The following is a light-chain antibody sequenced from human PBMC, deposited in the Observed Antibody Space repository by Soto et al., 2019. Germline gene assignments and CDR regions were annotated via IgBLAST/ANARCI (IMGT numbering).Light chain of an antibody. V-gene: IGLV2-14*01. J-gene: IGLJ2*01. CDR3: SSYTSSTF. CDR2: DVS. Sequence: QSVLTQPASVSGSPGQSITISCTGTSSDVGGYNYVSWYQQHPGKAPKLMIYDVSNRPSGVSNRFSGSKSGNTASLTISGLQAEDEADYYCSSYTSSTFFGGGTKLTV. CDR1: SSDVGGYNY.